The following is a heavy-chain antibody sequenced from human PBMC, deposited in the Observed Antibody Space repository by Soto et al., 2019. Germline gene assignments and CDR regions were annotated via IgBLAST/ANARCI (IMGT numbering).Heavy chain of an antibody. CDR1: GFTFSSFG. D-gene: IGHD4-4*01. CDR2: ISGDSTI. Sequence: GGSLRLSCVASGFTFSSFGMNWVRLAPGKGLEWVAYISGDSTIYYADSVKGRFTISRDNAKNSLSLQMNSLRAGDTALYYCARALSMTTFTTGVGYWGQGALVTVSS. J-gene: IGHJ4*02. CDR3: ARALSMTTFTTGVGY. V-gene: IGHV3-48*03.